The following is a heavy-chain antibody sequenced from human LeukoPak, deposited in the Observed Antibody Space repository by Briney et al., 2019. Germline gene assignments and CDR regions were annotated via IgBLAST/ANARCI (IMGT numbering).Heavy chain of an antibody. CDR1: GGSISSSSYY. CDR3: ARGGANDYIWGSYRSNWFDP. Sequence: SETLSLTCTVSGGSISSSSYYWGWIRQPPGKGLEWIGSVYYSGSTYYNPSLKSRVTISVDTSKNQFSLKLSSVTAADTAVYYCARGGANDYIWGSYRSNWFDPWGQGTLVTVSS. J-gene: IGHJ5*02. D-gene: IGHD3-16*02. V-gene: IGHV4-39*07. CDR2: VYYSGST.